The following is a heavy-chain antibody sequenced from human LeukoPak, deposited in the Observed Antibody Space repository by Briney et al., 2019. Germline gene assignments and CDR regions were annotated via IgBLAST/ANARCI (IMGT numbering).Heavy chain of an antibody. J-gene: IGHJ3*02. CDR1: GYTFTGYY. Sequence: GASVTVSCKASGYTFTGYYMHWVRQAPGQGLEWMGWINPNSGGTDYAQKFQGRVTMTRDTSISTAYMELSRLRSDDTAVYYCARERYDLAAAGTDAFDIWGQGTMVTVSS. D-gene: IGHD6-13*01. V-gene: IGHV1-2*02. CDR2: INPNSGGT. CDR3: ARERYDLAAAGTDAFDI.